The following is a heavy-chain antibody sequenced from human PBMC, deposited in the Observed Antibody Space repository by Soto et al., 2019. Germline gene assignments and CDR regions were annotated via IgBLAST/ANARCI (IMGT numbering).Heavy chain of an antibody. CDR2: ISGSGGST. J-gene: IGHJ5*02. Sequence: PGGSLRLSCAASGFTFSSYAMSWVRQAPGKGLEWVSAISGSGGSTYYADSVKGRFTISRDNSKNTLYLQMNSLRAEDTAVYYCASRGRGPTTVPTWNWFDPWGQGTLVTVSS. CDR3: ASRGRGPTTVPTWNWFDP. V-gene: IGHV3-23*01. D-gene: IGHD4-17*01. CDR1: GFTFSSYA.